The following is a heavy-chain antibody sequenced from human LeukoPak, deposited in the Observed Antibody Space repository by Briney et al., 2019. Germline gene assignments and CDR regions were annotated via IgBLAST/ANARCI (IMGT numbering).Heavy chain of an antibody. Sequence: SETLSLTCTVSGGSISSGGYYWSWIRQHPGKGLEWIGYIYYSGSTNYNPSLKSRVTISVDTSKNQFSLKLSSVTAADTAVYYCAREGGFHSPAGIWGQGTMVTVSS. CDR3: AREGGFHSPAGI. J-gene: IGHJ3*02. CDR1: GGSISSGGYY. D-gene: IGHD1-26*01. CDR2: IYYSGST. V-gene: IGHV4-61*08.